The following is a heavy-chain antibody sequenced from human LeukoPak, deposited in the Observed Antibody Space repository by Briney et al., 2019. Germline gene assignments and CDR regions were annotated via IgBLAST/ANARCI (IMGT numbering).Heavy chain of an antibody. V-gene: IGHV3-13*01. Sequence: GGSLRLSCAASGFTPIDYNMHGVRQVIGKGLEWVSAIGIRGDTHYSGSVKGRFTISRENAVSSFYLQMNSLRAEDTAVYYCARGGIQVFGIDEFDYWGQGTLVTVSS. CDR2: IGIRGDT. D-gene: IGHD5-18*01. CDR1: GFTPIDYN. CDR3: ARGGIQVFGIDEFDY. J-gene: IGHJ4*02.